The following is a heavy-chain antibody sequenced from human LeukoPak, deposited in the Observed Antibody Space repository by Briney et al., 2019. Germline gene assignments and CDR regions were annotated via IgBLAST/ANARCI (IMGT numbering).Heavy chain of an antibody. V-gene: IGHV1-24*01. CDR1: GYTLTELS. J-gene: IGHJ4*02. Sequence: EASVKVSCKVSGYTLTELSMHWVRQAPGKGLEWMGGFDPEDGETIYAQKFQGRVTMTEDTSTDTAYMELSSLRSEDTAVYYCATDLNLDTAMVRWGQGTLVTVSS. D-gene: IGHD5-18*01. CDR2: FDPEDGET. CDR3: ATDLNLDTAMVR.